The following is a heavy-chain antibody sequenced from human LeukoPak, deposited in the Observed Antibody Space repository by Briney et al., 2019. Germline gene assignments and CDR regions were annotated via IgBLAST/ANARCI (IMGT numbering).Heavy chain of an antibody. D-gene: IGHD3-16*01. CDR1: GFTFSSYW. V-gene: IGHV3-7*01. J-gene: IGHJ4*02. Sequence: GGSLRLSCAASGFTFSSYWMSWVRQAPGEGLEWVANIKQDGSEKYYVDSVKGQFTISRDNAKNSLYPQMNSLRAEDTAAYYCARARRGYYFDYWGQGTLVTVSS. CDR2: IKQDGSEK. CDR3: ARARRGYYFDY.